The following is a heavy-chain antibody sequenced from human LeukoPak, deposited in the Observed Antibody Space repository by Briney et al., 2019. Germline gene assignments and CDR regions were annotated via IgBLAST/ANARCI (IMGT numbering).Heavy chain of an antibody. J-gene: IGHJ4*02. CDR1: GFTFSSYG. CDR3: AKDAGLVRFSPTYYFDY. Sequence: PGGSLRLSCAASGFTFSSYGMHWVRQAPGKGLDWVAFIHHDGSNKYYADSVRGRFTISRDNSKNTLYLQMNSLRAEDTAVYYCAKDAGLVRFSPTYYFDYWGQGTLVTVSS. D-gene: IGHD3-3*01. CDR2: IHHDGSNK. V-gene: IGHV3-30*02.